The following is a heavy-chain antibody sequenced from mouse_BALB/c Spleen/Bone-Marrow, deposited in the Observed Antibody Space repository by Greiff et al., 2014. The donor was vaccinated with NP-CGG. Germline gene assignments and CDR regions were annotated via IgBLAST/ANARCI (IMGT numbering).Heavy chain of an antibody. V-gene: IGHV1-87*01. CDR3: ARYYYGSSYEYFDV. Sequence: VQLQQSGAELARPGASVKLSCKASGYTFTGYWMQWVKQRPGQGLGWIGAIYPGDGDTRYTQKFKGKATLTADKSSSTAYMQLSSLASEDSAVYYCARYYYGSSYEYFDVWGAGTTVTVSS. CDR2: IYPGDGDT. D-gene: IGHD1-1*01. CDR1: GYTFTGYW. J-gene: IGHJ1*01.